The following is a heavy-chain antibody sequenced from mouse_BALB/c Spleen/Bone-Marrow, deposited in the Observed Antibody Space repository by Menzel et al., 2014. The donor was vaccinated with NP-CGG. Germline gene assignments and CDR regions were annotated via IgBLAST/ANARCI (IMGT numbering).Heavy chain of an antibody. J-gene: IGHJ3*01. V-gene: IGHV2-5*01. CDR3: AKSHYGSSPFAY. CDR2: IWRGGTA. Sequence: QVQLQQSGPGLVQPSQSLSITCTVSGFSLTNYGIYWVRQSPGKGQEWLGVIWRGGTADYNAAFMSRLSITKDNSKSQVFFKMNSLQADDTAIYYCAKSHYGSSPFAYWGQGTLVTVSA. CDR1: GFSLTNYG. D-gene: IGHD1-1*01.